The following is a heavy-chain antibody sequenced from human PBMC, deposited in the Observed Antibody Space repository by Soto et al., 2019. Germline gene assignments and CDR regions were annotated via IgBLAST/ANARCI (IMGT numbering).Heavy chain of an antibody. CDR2: IIPIFGTA. J-gene: IGHJ1*01. CDR1: GGTFSSYA. V-gene: IGHV1-69*13. Sequence: ASVKVSCKASGGTFSSYAISWVRQAPGQGLEWMGGIIPIFGTANYAQKFQGRVTITADESTSTAYMELSSLRSEDTAVYYCASHNHYDSSGYYANSGNYLKHWGQGTMVTFYS. D-gene: IGHD3-22*01. CDR3: ASHNHYDSSGYYANSGNYLKH.